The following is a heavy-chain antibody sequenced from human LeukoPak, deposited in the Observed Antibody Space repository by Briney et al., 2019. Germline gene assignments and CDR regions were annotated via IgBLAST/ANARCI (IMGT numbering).Heavy chain of an antibody. D-gene: IGHD5-18*01. CDR1: GFTLGSHD. V-gene: IGHV3-13*01. Sequence: GGSLRLSCTASGFTLGSHDMHWVRQIPGQGLEWVAAVSSGFHGFFADFVQGRFTVSREDARNSLYLQMNSLRAGDTAVYYCVREARGYHYTYFDYWGQGTLVTVSS. J-gene: IGHJ4*02. CDR2: VSSGFHG. CDR3: VREARGYHYTYFDY.